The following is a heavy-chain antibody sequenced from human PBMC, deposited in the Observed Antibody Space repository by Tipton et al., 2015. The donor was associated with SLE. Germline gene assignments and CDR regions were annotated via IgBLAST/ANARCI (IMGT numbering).Heavy chain of an antibody. CDR1: GYTFTSYG. Sequence: QLVQSGAEVKKPGTSVKVSCKTSGYTFTSYGISWVRQAPGQGLEWMGWISSYNENTRYAQKFQDRVTMTTDTSTSTVFMELRSLRSDDTAVYYCAREIGQLVYYYYGMDVWGQGTTVTVSS. V-gene: IGHV1-18*01. CDR2: ISSYNENT. CDR3: AREIGQLVYYYYGMDV. J-gene: IGHJ6*02. D-gene: IGHD3-10*01.